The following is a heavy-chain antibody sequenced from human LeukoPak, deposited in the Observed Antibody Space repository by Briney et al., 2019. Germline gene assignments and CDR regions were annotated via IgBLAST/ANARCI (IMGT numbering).Heavy chain of an antibody. J-gene: IGHJ4*02. CDR2: IYDSGSA. D-gene: IGHD4-23*01. CDR1: GGSIHSY. CDR3: ARVGVDYSGNVLKYFFDY. V-gene: IGHV4-59*01. Sequence: SETLSLTCTVSGGSIHSYWGWIRQPPGKGLEWIGSIYDSGSANYNPSLKSRVVISVDTSKNQFSLNLTPVTAADTAVYYCARVGVDYSGNVLKYFFDYWGQGTLVTVSS.